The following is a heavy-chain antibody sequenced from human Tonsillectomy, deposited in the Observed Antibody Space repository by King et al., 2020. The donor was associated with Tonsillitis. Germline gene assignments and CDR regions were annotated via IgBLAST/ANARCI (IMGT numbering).Heavy chain of an antibody. CDR2: IKQDGSAK. D-gene: IGHD3-16*01. Sequence: VQLVESGGGLVQPGGSLRLSCAASRVTCSNYGMSWVRQAPGKGLEWVANIKQDGSAKYYVDSVKGRFTISRDNAKNSLYLQMNSLRTEDTALYYCAKDSVGDFYYYMDVWGKGTTVTVSS. V-gene: IGHV3-7*03. CDR1: RVTCSNYG. J-gene: IGHJ6*03. CDR3: AKDSVGDFYYYMDV.